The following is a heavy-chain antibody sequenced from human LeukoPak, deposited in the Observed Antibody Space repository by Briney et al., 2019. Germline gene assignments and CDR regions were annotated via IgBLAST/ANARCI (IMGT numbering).Heavy chain of an antibody. J-gene: IGHJ4*02. CDR1: GYTFTSYG. V-gene: IGHV1-18*01. D-gene: IGHD3-3*01. CDR2: ISAYNGNT. Sequence: ASVKVSCKASGYTFTSYGISWVRQAPGQGLEWMGWISAYNGNTNYAQKLQGRVTMTTDTSTSTAYMELRSLRSDDTAVYYCAGGPYDFWSGYSLYFDYWGQGTLVTVSS. CDR3: AGGPYDFWSGYSLYFDY.